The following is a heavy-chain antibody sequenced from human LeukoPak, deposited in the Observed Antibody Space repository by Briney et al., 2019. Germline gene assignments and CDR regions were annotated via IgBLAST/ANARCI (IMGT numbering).Heavy chain of an antibody. D-gene: IGHD2-21*02. J-gene: IGHJ6*03. Sequence: SETLSLTRAVYGGSFSGYYWSWIRQPPGKGLEWIGEINHSGSTNYNPSLKSRVTISVDTSKNQFSLKLSSVTAADTAVYYCARSWVGDYYYYYYMDVWGKGTTVSVSS. CDR1: GGSFSGYY. CDR2: INHSGST. V-gene: IGHV4-34*01. CDR3: ARSWVGDYYYYYYMDV.